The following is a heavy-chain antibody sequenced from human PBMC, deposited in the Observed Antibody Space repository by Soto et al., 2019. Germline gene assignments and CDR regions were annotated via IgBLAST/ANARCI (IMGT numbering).Heavy chain of an antibody. J-gene: IGHJ6*03. D-gene: IGHD3-3*01. Sequence: GGSLRLSCAASGFTFSSYAMSWVRQAPGKGLEWVSAISGSGGSTYYADSVKGRFTISRDNSKNTLYLQMNSLRAEDTAVYYCAKVVNYDFWSGYPTSYYYYYYMDVWGKGTTGTVSS. V-gene: IGHV3-23*01. CDR1: GFTFSSYA. CDR2: ISGSGGST. CDR3: AKVVNYDFWSGYPTSYYYYYYMDV.